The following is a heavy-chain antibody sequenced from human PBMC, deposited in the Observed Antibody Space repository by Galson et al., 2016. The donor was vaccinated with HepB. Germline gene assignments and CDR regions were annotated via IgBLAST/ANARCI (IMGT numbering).Heavy chain of an antibody. D-gene: IGHD3-22*01. J-gene: IGHJ1*01. CDR1: GFTFSTYS. CDR3: ATDLGYYREFFHH. V-gene: IGHV3-21*01. CDR2: ITDSSSFI. Sequence: SLRLSCAASGFTFSTYSMNWVRQAPGKGLEWVSSITDSSSFIYYADSVKGRFTISRDNANSALHLQMNSLRAEVTAVYYCATDLGYYREFFHHWGQGTLVTVSS.